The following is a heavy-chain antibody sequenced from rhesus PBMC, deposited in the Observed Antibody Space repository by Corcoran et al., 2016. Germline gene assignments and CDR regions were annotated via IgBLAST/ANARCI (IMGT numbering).Heavy chain of an antibody. CDR2: IRSKAYGGTA. D-gene: IGHD5-24*01. CDR1: GVTFSDYY. J-gene: IGHJ4*01. V-gene: IGHV3-184*01. CDR3: TTDSVGY. Sequence: EVQLVESGGGLVQPGGSLRLSCAASGVTFSDYYMYWVRQAPGKGLEWVGFIRSKAYGGTAEYAASVKGRFTISRDDSKSIAYLQMSSLKTEDTAVYYCTTDSVGYWGQGVLVTVSS.